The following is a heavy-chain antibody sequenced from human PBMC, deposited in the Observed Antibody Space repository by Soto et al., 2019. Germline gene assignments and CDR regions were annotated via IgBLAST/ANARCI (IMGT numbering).Heavy chain of an antibody. CDR2: IYYSGST. CDR1: GGFISSSSYY. CDR3: ASLDHYDISGIMGPDY. V-gene: IGHV4-39*01. D-gene: IGHD3-22*01. Sequence: QLQLQESGPGLVKPSETLSLTCSVSGGFISSSSYYWGWIRQPPGKGLEWIGSIYYSGSTYYNPSFKARVTMSPDTSKNRFSLKLKSVTASDTAVDYCASLDHYDISGIMGPDYWGQGTLVTVSS. J-gene: IGHJ4*02.